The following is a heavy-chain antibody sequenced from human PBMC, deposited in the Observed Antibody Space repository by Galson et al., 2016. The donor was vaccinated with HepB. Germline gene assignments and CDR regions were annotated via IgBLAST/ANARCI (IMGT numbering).Heavy chain of an antibody. CDR3: VRQPNYFGSGSYPYYFDH. J-gene: IGHJ4*02. Sequence: SETLSLTCTVSGGSISSIRYYWGWVRQPPGEGLEWIASIYYSGSTSSNPSLRSRVTISVDTSKNQFSLKLSSVTAADTAVYYCVRQPNYFGSGSYPYYFDHWGQGTLVTVSS. CDR1: GGSISSIRYY. V-gene: IGHV4-39*01. CDR2: IYYSGST. D-gene: IGHD3-10*01.